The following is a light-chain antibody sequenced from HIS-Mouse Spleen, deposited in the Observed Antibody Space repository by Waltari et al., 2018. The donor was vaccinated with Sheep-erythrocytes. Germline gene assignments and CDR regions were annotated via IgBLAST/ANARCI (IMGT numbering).Light chain of an antibody. CDR3: QQFNSYPIT. V-gene: IGKV1-13*02. CDR1: QGISSA. CDR2: DAS. J-gene: IGKJ4*01. Sequence: AIQLTQSPSSLSASVGDRVTITCRASQGISSALAWYQQKPGKAPKLLIYDASSLESGVPSRFSGIGSGTDFTLTISSLQPEDFATYYCQQFNSYPITFGGGTKVEIK.